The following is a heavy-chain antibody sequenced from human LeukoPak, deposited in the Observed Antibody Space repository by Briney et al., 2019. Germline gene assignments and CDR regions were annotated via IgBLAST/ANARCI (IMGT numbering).Heavy chain of an antibody. CDR2: IYSGGST. CDR1: GFTVSSNY. J-gene: IGHJ4*02. CDR3: ARDQPYGYGDYVDY. Sequence: GGSLRLSCAASGFTVSSNYMSWVRQAPGKGLEWVSVIYSGGSTYYADSVKGRFTISRDNSKNTLYLQMNSLRAEDTAVYYCARDQPYGYGDYVDYWGQGTLVTVSS. V-gene: IGHV3-66*02. D-gene: IGHD4-17*01.